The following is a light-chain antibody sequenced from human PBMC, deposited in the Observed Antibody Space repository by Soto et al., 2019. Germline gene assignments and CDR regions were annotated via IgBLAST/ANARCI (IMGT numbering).Light chain of an antibody. CDR3: QQYYSYPLT. Sequence: GDRVPITCRASQSISSWLAWYQQKPGKAPKFLIYDASNLESGVPSRFSGSGSGTDFTLTISCLQSEDFATYYCQQYYSYPLTFGQGTRLEIK. J-gene: IGKJ5*01. CDR2: DAS. V-gene: IGKV1-5*01. CDR1: QSISSW.